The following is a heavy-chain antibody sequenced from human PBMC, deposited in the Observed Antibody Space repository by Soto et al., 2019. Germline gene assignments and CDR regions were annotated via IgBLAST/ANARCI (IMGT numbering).Heavy chain of an antibody. CDR1: GYTFTSYA. CDR3: ARGVAGIGGWYFDL. Sequence: QVQLVQSGAEVKKPGASVKVSCKASGYTFTSYAMHWVRQAPGQRLEWMGWINAGNGNTKYSQKFQGRVTITRDTSASTAYMELSSLRSEDTAVYYCARGVAGIGGWYFDLWGRGTLVTGSS. D-gene: IGHD6-19*01. V-gene: IGHV1-3*01. J-gene: IGHJ2*01. CDR2: INAGNGNT.